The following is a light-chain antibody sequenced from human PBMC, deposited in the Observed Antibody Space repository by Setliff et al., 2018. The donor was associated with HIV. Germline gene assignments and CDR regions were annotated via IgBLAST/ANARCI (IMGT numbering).Light chain of an antibody. CDR2: DVN. V-gene: IGLV2-11*01. J-gene: IGLJ1*01. Sequence: QSALTQPRSVSGSPGQSVTISCTGTSSDVGGYRYISWYQQHPGKAPKLMIYDVNRRPSGVPDRFSGSKSGNTASLTISGLQAEDEADYYCCSYAGNYLYVVGTGTKV. CDR1: SSDVGGYRY. CDR3: CSYAGNYLYV.